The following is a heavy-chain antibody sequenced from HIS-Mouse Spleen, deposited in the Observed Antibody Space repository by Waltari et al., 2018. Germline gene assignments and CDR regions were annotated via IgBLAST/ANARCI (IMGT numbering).Heavy chain of an antibody. CDR2: IYYSGST. V-gene: IGHV4-39*07. Sequence: QLQLQESGPGLVKPSETLSLTCTVSGGSISSSSYYWGWIRQPPGKGLEWIGSIYYSGSTYYTPSLKGRVTRSVDTSKNQFSLKLSSVTAADTAVYYCAREIPYSSSWYDWYFDLWGRGTLVTVSS. CDR3: AREIPYSSSWYDWYFDL. D-gene: IGHD6-13*01. J-gene: IGHJ2*01. CDR1: GGSISSSSYY.